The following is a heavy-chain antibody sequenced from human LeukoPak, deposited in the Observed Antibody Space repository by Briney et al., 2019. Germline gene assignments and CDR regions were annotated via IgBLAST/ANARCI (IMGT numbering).Heavy chain of an antibody. J-gene: IGHJ4*02. V-gene: IGHV1-24*01. CDR2: FDPEDGET. Sequence: GASVNVSCKVSGYTLTELSMHWVRQAPGKGLEWMGGFDPEDGETIYAQKFQGRVTMTEDTSTDTAYMELSSLRSQDPAVYYWARSYYDILTGSSFFDYWAQGTLVTVS. CDR1: GYTLTELS. D-gene: IGHD3-9*01. CDR3: ARSYYDILTGSSFFDY.